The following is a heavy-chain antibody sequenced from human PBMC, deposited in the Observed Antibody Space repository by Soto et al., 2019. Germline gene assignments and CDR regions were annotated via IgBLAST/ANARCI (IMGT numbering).Heavy chain of an antibody. J-gene: IGHJ5*02. Sequence: QVQLVQSGAEVKKPGATVKVSCKASGYTSTSYDINWVRQASGQGLEWMGWMKPNSGNTTYAQNFQGRVTMTRNTSISTAYMELSSLRSGDTAVYYCARGGVAAAGPFDLWGQDTLVTVSS. CDR2: MKPNSGNT. V-gene: IGHV1-8*01. D-gene: IGHD6-13*01. CDR1: GYTSTSYD. CDR3: ARGGVAAAGPFDL.